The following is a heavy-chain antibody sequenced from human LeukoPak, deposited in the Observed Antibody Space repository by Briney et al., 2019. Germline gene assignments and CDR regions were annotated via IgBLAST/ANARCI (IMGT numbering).Heavy chain of an antibody. CDR1: GFTFRSYA. V-gene: IGHV3-53*01. CDR3: ARMGGSGSYFGYYYYGMDV. D-gene: IGHD3-10*01. CDR2: IYSGGST. Sequence: GGSLRPSCAASGFTFRSYALSWVRQAPGKGLEWVSVIYSGGSTYYADSVKGRFTISRDNSKNTLYLQMNSLRAEDTAVYYCARMGGSGSYFGYYYYGMDVWGQGTTVTVSS. J-gene: IGHJ6*02.